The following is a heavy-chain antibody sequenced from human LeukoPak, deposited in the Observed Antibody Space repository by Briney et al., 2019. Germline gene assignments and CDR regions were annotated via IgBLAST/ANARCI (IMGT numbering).Heavy chain of an antibody. Sequence: GGSLRLSCAASGFTFSSYAMSWVRQAPGKGLEWVSAISGSGGSTYYADSVKGRFTISRDNSKNTLYLQMNSLRAEDTAVYYCAKDTRPLLWFGESPFDYWGQGTLVTVSS. CDR1: GFTFSSYA. J-gene: IGHJ4*02. CDR2: ISGSGGST. CDR3: AKDTRPLLWFGESPFDY. V-gene: IGHV3-23*01. D-gene: IGHD3-10*01.